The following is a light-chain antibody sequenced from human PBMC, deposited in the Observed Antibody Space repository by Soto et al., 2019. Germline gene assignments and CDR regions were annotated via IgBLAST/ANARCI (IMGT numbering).Light chain of an antibody. CDR1: SGHSNYA. V-gene: IGLV4-69*01. CDR2: LNSDGSH. Sequence: QSVLTQSPSASASLGASVKLTCTLSSGHSNYAIAWHQQQSEKGPRYLMKLNSDGSHSKGDGIPDRFSGSSSGAERYLTSSSLQSEDEADSFCQTWGSGIVVFGGGTKLTVL. J-gene: IGLJ2*01. CDR3: QTWGSGIVV.